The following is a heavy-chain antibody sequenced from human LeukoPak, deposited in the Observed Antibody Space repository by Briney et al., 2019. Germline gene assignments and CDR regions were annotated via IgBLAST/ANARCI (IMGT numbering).Heavy chain of an antibody. J-gene: IGHJ4*02. D-gene: IGHD3/OR15-3a*01. CDR1: GFTVDKYL. Sequence: PGGSLRLSCTVSGFTVDKYLMSWVRQAPGKGLEWVASIQKDSETDYVHYVRGRFTIARHTDKNSRHPQMNSLRAEDTDVYLWAREDFGRVDWGQGTLVTVSS. V-gene: IGHV3-7*01. CDR3: AREDFGRVD. CDR2: IQKDSET.